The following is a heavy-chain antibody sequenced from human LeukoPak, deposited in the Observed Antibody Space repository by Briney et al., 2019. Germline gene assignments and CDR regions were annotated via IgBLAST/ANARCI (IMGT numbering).Heavy chain of an antibody. CDR3: ARGILNSGWYDY. D-gene: IGHD6-19*01. Sequence: GGSLRLSCAATGCIYTHYYMNCVGRAPGKGLEWVSFIDSGSTSTKYADSVKGRFSISRDNAKNTLYLHMHSLRAEDASVYYCARGILNSGWYDYWGQGTLVTVSS. J-gene: IGHJ4*02. CDR2: IDSGSTST. CDR1: GCIYTHYY. V-gene: IGHV3-11*06.